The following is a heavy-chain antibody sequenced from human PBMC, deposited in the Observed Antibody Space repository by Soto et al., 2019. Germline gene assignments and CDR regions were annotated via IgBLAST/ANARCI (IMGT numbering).Heavy chain of an antibody. CDR1: GFTFSSYS. CDR3: ARVTGPLRAMVPNPIDY. V-gene: IGHV3-21*01. D-gene: IGHD5-18*01. CDR2: ISSSSSYI. J-gene: IGHJ4*02. Sequence: NPGGSLRLSCAASGFTFSSYSMNWVRQAPGKGLEWVSSISSSSSYIYYADSVKGRFTISRDNAKNSLYLQMNSLRAEDTAVYYCARVTGPLRAMVPNPIDYWGQGTLVTVSS.